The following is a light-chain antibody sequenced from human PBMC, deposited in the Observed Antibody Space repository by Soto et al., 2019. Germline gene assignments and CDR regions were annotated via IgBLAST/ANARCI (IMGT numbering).Light chain of an antibody. J-gene: IGKJ1*01. CDR1: QSISSSH. V-gene: IGKV3-20*01. Sequence: EIVLTQSPGTLSLSPGERVTLSCRASQSISSSHLAWYQQRPGQAPRLLIYDASNRATGISDRFTGSGSGTEFTLTITRLEHEDFAVYYCQQYHSSPRTFGQGTKVEIK. CDR3: QQYHSSPRT. CDR2: DAS.